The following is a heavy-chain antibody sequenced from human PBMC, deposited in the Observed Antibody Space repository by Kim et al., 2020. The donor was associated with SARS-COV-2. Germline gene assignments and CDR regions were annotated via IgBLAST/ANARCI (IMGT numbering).Heavy chain of an antibody. CDR1: GFTFSSYA. CDR3: ARDHKQQWGGKEYYFDY. CDR2: ISYDGSNK. V-gene: IGHV3-30*04. J-gene: IGHJ4*02. D-gene: IGHD5-18*01. Sequence: GGSLRLSCAASGFTFSSYAMNWVRQAPGKGLEWVAVISYDGSNKYYADSVKGRFTISRDNSKNTLYLQMNSLRAEDTAVYYCARDHKQQWGGKEYYFDYWGQGTLVTVSS.